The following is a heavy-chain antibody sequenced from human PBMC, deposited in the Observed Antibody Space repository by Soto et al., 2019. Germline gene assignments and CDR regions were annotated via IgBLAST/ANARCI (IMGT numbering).Heavy chain of an antibody. CDR2: ISYDGSNK. J-gene: IGHJ4*02. V-gene: IGHV3-30*18. CDR1: GFTFSSYG. Sequence: PGGSLRLSCAASGFTFSSYGMHWVRQAPGKGLEWVAVISYDGSNKYYADSVKGRFTISRDNSKNTLYLQMNSLRAEDTAVYYCAKDLRDGYNSYYFDYWGQGTLVTVSS. D-gene: IGHD5-12*01. CDR3: AKDLRDGYNSYYFDY.